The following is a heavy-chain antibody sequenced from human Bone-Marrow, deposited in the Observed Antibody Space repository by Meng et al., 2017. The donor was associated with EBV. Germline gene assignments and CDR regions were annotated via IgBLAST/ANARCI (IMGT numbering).Heavy chain of an antibody. D-gene: IGHD1-26*01. J-gene: IGHJ4*02. V-gene: IGHV3-11*01. Sequence: QVVLVEPVGGLVKPGGSLRLSRAASGFTFSDYYVSWICQAPGKGLEWVSYISSSGSTIYYADSVKGRFTISRDNAKNSLYLQMNSLRAEDTAVYYCARDKLGGSYSFDYWGQGTLVTVSS. CDR2: ISSSGSTI. CDR1: GFTFSDYY. CDR3: ARDKLGGSYSFDY.